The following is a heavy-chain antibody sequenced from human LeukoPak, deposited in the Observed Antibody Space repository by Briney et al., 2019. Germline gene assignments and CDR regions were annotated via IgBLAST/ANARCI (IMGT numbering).Heavy chain of an antibody. Sequence: GGSLRLSCAASGFTFSSYGMHWVRQAPGKGLEWVAAISYDGSNKYYADSVKGRFTISRDNSKNTLYLQMNSLRAEDTAVYYCAKGRLRLGELSLFLFDYWGQGTLVTVSS. J-gene: IGHJ4*02. V-gene: IGHV3-30*18. CDR1: GFTFSSYG. CDR2: ISYDGSNK. CDR3: AKGRLRLGELSLFLFDY. D-gene: IGHD3-16*02.